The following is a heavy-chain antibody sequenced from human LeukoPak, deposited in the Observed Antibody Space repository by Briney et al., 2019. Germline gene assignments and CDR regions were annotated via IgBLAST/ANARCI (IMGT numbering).Heavy chain of an antibody. V-gene: IGHV3-21*01. J-gene: IGHJ4*02. CDR3: ARDIRDPSGWDDIDY. D-gene: IGHD6-19*01. CDR2: ISSSSSYI. Sequence: GGSLRLSCAPSGFPFSTSSMNWVPQPPGQGLEWVSLISSSSSYIYYADSVKGRFTISRDNAKKSLYLQMNSLRADDTAVYYCARDIRDPSGWDDIDYWGKGTLVTVSS. CDR1: GFPFSTSS.